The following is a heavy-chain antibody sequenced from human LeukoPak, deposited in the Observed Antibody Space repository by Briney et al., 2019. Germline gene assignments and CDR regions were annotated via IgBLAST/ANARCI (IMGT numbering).Heavy chain of an antibody. CDR3: ARVLTRYYDNSGPIDAFDI. CDR1: GFTFSSYW. CDR2: INSDGSST. V-gene: IGHV3-74*01. D-gene: IGHD3-22*01. Sequence: PGGSLRLSCAASGFTFSSYWMHWVRQAPGKGLVWVSRINSDGSSTSYADSVKGRFTISRDNAKNTLYLQMNSLRAEDTAVYYCARVLTRYYDNSGPIDAFDIWGQGTMVTVSS. J-gene: IGHJ3*02.